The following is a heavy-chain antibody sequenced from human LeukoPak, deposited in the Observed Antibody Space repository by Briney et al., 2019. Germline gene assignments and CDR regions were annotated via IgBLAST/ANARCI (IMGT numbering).Heavy chain of an antibody. V-gene: IGHV4-34*01. J-gene: IGHJ3*02. CDR3: AREQLGRYAFDI. CDR2: INHSGST. Sequence: PSETLSLTCAVYGGSFSGYYWSWIRQPPGKGLEWIGEINHSGSTNYNPSLKSRVTISVDTSKNQFSLKLSSVTAADTAVYYCAREQLGRYAFDIWGQGTMVTVSS. CDR1: GGSFSGYY. D-gene: IGHD6-6*01.